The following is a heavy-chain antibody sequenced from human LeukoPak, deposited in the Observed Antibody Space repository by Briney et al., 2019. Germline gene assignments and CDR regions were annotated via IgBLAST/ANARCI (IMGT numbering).Heavy chain of an antibody. D-gene: IGHD5-24*01. J-gene: IGHJ4*02. CDR1: GGTFSSYA. Sequence: GSSVKVSCTASGGTFSSYAISWVRQAPGQGLEWMGGIIPIFGTANYAQKFQGRVTITADESTSTAYMELSSLRSEDTAVYYCARAHGYQGTEGYSGQGNLVTVSS. V-gene: IGHV1-69*01. CDR3: ARAHGYQGTEGY. CDR2: IIPIFGTA.